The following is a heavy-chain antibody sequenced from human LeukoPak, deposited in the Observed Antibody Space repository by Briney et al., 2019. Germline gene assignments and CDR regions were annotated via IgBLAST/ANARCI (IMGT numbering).Heavy chain of an antibody. CDR1: GFTFSRYG. Sequence: PGGSLRLSCAASGFTFSRYGMHWVRQAPGKGLEWVGLIRNDGSGEHYADFAKGRFTVSRDNSKDTMYLQMNSLRGDDTAVYYCARGIRDVDIVSPERRRGPGTLVTVSS. CDR3: ARGIRDVDIVSPERR. J-gene: IGHJ4*02. CDR2: IRNDGSGE. D-gene: IGHD5/OR15-5a*01. V-gene: IGHV3-30*02.